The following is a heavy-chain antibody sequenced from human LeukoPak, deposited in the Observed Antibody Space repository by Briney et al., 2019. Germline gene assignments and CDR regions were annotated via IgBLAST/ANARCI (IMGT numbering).Heavy chain of an antibody. D-gene: IGHD6-13*01. J-gene: IGHJ4*02. CDR2: ISYDGSNK. Sequence: GGSLRLSCAASGFTFSSYGMHWVRQAPGKGLEWVAVISYDGSNKYYADSVKGRFTISRDNSKNTLYLQMNSLRAEDTAVYYCAKHGVGGQQGAFDYWGQGTLVTVSS. CDR1: GFTFSSYG. CDR3: AKHGVGGQQGAFDY. V-gene: IGHV3-30*18.